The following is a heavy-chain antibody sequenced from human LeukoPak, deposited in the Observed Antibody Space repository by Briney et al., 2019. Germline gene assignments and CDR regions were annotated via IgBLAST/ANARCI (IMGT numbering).Heavy chain of an antibody. J-gene: IGHJ4*02. Sequence: GGSLRLSCAVSGFTFSNDWMHWVRQAPGKGLLWVSRISGDGTTTNYADSVKGRFTISRDNAKNTLYLQMDSLRAEDTAVYYCAGTWSFDYWGQGTLVTVSS. CDR1: GFTFSNDW. CDR2: ISGDGTTT. CDR3: AGTWSFDY. V-gene: IGHV3-74*01. D-gene: IGHD2-15*01.